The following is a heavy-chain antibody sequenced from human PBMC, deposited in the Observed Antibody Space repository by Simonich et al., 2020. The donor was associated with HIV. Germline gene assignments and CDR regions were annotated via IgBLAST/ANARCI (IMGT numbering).Heavy chain of an antibody. J-gene: IGHJ4*02. Sequence: EVHLVESGGGLVQPGGSLRLSCAASGFTFSSSDMHWVRPATGKDLEWVSAIGTAGDTYYPGSVKGRFTISRENANNSLYLQMNSLRAGDTAMYYCARGGPAGYFDFWGQGTLVTVSS. CDR2: IGTAGDT. V-gene: IGHV3-13*01. CDR1: GFTFSSSD. CDR3: ARGGPAGYFDF.